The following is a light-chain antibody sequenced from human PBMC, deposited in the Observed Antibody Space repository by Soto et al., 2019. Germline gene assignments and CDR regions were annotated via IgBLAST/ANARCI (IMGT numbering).Light chain of an antibody. Sequence: EIVLTQSPATLSVSPGERATLSCRASRSVGSLLAWYQQKPGQAPRLLIYGASSRATGIPDRFSGSGSGTDFTLTISRLEPEDFAVYWCQQYDSSPRTFGQGTKVDIK. CDR2: GAS. J-gene: IGKJ1*01. CDR3: QQYDSSPRT. CDR1: RSVGSL. V-gene: IGKV3-20*01.